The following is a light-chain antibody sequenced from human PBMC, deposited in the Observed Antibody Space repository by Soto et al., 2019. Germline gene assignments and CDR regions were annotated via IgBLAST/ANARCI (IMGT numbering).Light chain of an antibody. Sequence: EIVMTQSPATLSVSPGERATLTCRASQSVSSYLAWYQQKPGQAPMLLIYDASNRDNGIPARFSGSGSGTEFTLPISSLEHEDFAVYYCQQRSNWPLTFGGGTKVEIK. CDR1: QSVSSY. J-gene: IGKJ4*01. V-gene: IGKV3-11*01. CDR2: DAS. CDR3: QQRSNWPLT.